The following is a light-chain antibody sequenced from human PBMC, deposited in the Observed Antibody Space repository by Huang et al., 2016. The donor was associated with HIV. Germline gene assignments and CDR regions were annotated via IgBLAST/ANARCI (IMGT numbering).Light chain of an antibody. V-gene: IGKV3-20*01. CDR2: GAS. CDR3: QQYGGSPRT. J-gene: IGKJ2*01. CDR1: QSGTNNY. Sequence: EIVLTQSPGTLSLSTGERATLSCRASQSGTNNYLAWYQQKPGQAPRLVIYGASSRATGIPDRFSGSGSGTDFTLTSSRLEPDDFVVYYCQQYGGSPRTFGQGTKLEIK.